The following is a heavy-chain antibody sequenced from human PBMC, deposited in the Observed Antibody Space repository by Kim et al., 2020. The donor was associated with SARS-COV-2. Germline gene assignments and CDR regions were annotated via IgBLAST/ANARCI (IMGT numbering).Heavy chain of an antibody. V-gene: IGHV3-11*06. Sequence: SVKGRFTISRDNAKNSLYLQMNGLRAEDTAVYYCASPPGYSSSWHDAFDIWGQGTMVTVSS. D-gene: IGHD6-13*01. J-gene: IGHJ3*02. CDR3: ASPPGYSSSWHDAFDI.